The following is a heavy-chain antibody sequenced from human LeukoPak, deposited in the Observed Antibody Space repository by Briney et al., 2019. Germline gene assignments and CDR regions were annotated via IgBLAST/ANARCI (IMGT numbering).Heavy chain of an antibody. CDR1: GYNFSAYW. CDR2: IYPGDSDT. Sequence: GESLKNSCKGSGYNFSAYWMGWVRQMPGKGLEWMGIIYPGDSDTRYSPSFQGQVTISADKSISTAYLQWSSLSDTAIYYCARSTFDTSGSYTFYDYWGQGTLVTVSS. J-gene: IGHJ4*02. CDR3: ARSTFDTSGSYTFYDY. D-gene: IGHD3-22*01. V-gene: IGHV5-51*01.